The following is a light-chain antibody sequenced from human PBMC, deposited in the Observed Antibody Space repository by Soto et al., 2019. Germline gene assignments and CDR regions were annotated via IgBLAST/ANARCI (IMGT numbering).Light chain of an antibody. CDR3: HHYDSYFPA. Sequence: DIQMTQSPSTLSASVGDRVTITCRASQSISGWLAWYQQKPGKAPKLLIFDASSLESGFPSRFSGSVSGTEFTLPISSLQPDDFATYYCHHYDSYFPAFDQGTKVEIK. V-gene: IGKV1-5*01. CDR1: QSISGW. J-gene: IGKJ1*01. CDR2: DAS.